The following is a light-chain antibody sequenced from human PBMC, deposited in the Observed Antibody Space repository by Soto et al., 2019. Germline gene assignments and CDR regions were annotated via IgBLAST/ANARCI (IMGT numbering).Light chain of an antibody. J-gene: IGKJ4*01. CDR2: KAS. CDR1: QSISSW. Sequence: DIQMTQSPSSLSASAGDRVTITCRASQSISSWLAWYQQKPGKAPKLLIYKASSLESGVPSRFSGSGSGTEFTLTISSLQPDDFATYYCQQYNSYSATFGGGTKVDIK. CDR3: QQYNSYSAT. V-gene: IGKV1-5*03.